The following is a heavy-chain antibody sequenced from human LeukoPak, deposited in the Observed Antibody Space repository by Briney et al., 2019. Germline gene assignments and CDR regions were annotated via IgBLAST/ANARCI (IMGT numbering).Heavy chain of an antibody. D-gene: IGHD2-15*01. CDR1: GFTFSSYW. Sequence: GGSLRLSCAASGFTFSSYWMHWVRQAPGKGLVWVSAISSSGGATYYADSVKGRFTISRDNSKNMLYLQMNSLRVEDTAIYYCARQLGYCSDGSCYFDNWGQGTLVTVSS. CDR3: ARQLGYCSDGSCYFDN. CDR2: ISSSGGAT. J-gene: IGHJ4*02. V-gene: IGHV3-23*01.